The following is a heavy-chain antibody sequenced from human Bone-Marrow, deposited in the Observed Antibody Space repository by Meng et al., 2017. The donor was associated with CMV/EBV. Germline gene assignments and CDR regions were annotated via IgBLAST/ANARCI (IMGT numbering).Heavy chain of an antibody. J-gene: IGHJ4*02. CDR3: TTRGYSGSYTFGY. CDR1: GFTFSSYS. D-gene: IGHD1-26*01. V-gene: IGHV3-15*01. Sequence: GESLKIPCAASGFTFSSYSMNWVRQAPGKGLEWVGRIKSKTDGGTTDYAAPVKGRFTISRDDSKNTLYLQMNSLKTEDTAVYYCTTRGYSGSYTFGYWGQGNLVNVPS. CDR2: IKSKTDGGTT.